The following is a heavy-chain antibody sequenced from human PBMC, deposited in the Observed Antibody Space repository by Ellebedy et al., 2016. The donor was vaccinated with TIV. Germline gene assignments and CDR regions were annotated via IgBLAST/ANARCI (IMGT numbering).Heavy chain of an antibody. CDR2: INQDGSGK. CDR1: GFTFSNYW. Sequence: GESLKISXAASGFTFSNYWMSRVRQYTGKGLEWLANINQDGSGKYYVDSVKDRFTISRDNAKNSLYLQMNSLRAEDTAVYYCARDFKSYSQADYWGQGTLVTVSS. V-gene: IGHV3-7*01. D-gene: IGHD2-21*01. CDR3: ARDFKSYSQADY. J-gene: IGHJ4*02.